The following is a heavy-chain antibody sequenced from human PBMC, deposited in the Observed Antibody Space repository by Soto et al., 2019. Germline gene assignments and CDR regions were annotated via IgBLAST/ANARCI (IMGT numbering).Heavy chain of an antibody. CDR1: GGSISDYH. Sequence: SETLSLTCTVSGGSISDYHWTWIRLPPGKGLEWIGYIYYNGSTKCNPSLKSRGTISIDTSKNQFSLRLNSVTSADTAVYYCARWGGYVVEWGQGTLVTVSS. D-gene: IGHD5-12*01. CDR3: ARWGGYVVE. J-gene: IGHJ4*02. V-gene: IGHV4-59*01. CDR2: IYYNGST.